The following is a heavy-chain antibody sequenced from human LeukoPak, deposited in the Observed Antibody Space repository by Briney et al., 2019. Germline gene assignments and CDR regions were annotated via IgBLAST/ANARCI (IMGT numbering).Heavy chain of an antibody. D-gene: IGHD5-24*01. Sequence: GGSLRLSCAASGFTFTDYYMSWIRQAPGKGLEWISYISSSGSTMYYADSVKGRFTISRDNAKNSLYLQMNSLRAEDTAVYYCTRVNREGYNNGSFDYWGQGTLVTVSS. V-gene: IGHV3-11*01. CDR2: ISSSGSTM. CDR3: TRVNREGYNNGSFDY. CDR1: GFTFTDYY. J-gene: IGHJ4*02.